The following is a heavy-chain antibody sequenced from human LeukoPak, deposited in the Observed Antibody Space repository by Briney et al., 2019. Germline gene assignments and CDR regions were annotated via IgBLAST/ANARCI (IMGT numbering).Heavy chain of an antibody. CDR2: IYTSGST. J-gene: IGHJ3*02. CDR1: GGSISSGSYY. D-gene: IGHD3-3*01. V-gene: IGHV4-61*02. Sequence: SQTLSLTCTVSGGSISSGSYYWSWIRQPAGKGLEWIGRIYTSGSTNYNPSLKSRVTISVDTSKNQFSLKLSSVTAADTAVYYCARDADLGLSAFDIWGQGTMGTVSS. CDR3: ARDADLGLSAFDI.